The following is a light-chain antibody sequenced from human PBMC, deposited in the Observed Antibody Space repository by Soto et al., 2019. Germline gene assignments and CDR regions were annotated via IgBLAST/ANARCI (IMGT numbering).Light chain of an antibody. Sequence: EIVLTQSPGTRSLSPGERATLSCRASQSVSSNYLAWYQQKPGQAPRLLIYAASSRATGIPDRFSGSGSGTDFTLTISRLEPEDFAVYYCQQYGRSGYTFGQGTKLEIK. V-gene: IGKV3-20*01. CDR1: QSVSSNY. J-gene: IGKJ2*01. CDR3: QQYGRSGYT. CDR2: AAS.